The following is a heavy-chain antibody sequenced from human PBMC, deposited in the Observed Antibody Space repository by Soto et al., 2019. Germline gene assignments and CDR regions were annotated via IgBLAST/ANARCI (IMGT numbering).Heavy chain of an antibody. J-gene: IGHJ4*02. V-gene: IGHV4-59*08. Sequence: SYTLSLTCTASGSSISSYYWSWIRQPPGKGLEWIGYIYYSGSTNYNPSLKSRVSISVDTSKNQFSLKLRSVTAADTAVYYCATRRDGYNYYFDYWGQGTLVTVS. CDR3: ATRRDGYNYYFDY. CDR2: IYYSGST. D-gene: IGHD5-12*01. CDR1: GSSISSYY.